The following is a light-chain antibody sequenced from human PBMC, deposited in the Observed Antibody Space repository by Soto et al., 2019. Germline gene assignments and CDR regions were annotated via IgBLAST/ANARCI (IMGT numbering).Light chain of an antibody. CDR3: TSYSSSNNFDVV. V-gene: IGLV2-14*01. CDR2: EVS. Sequence: QPALTQPASVSGSPGQSITISCTGTSGDVGGHKYVSWYQQHPDKAPKVLIFEVSNRPSGVSNRFSASKSGNTASLTISGLQAEDEADYFCTSYSSSNNFDVVFGGGTKLTVL. CDR1: SGDVGGHKY. J-gene: IGLJ2*01.